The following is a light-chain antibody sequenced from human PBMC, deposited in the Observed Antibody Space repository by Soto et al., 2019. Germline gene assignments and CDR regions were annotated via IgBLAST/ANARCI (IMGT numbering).Light chain of an antibody. J-gene: IGKJ5*01. CDR3: QQRRSWQVT. CDR1: QSINTY. CDR2: DAS. Sequence: ENLLTQSPAPPSLSPRDRAPPSCAASQSINTYLAWYQQKPGQAPRLLIYDASKRATGIPARFSGSGSGTNFTLTISSLEPEDFAVYYCQQRRSWQVTFGQGTRLEIK. V-gene: IGKV3D-11*02.